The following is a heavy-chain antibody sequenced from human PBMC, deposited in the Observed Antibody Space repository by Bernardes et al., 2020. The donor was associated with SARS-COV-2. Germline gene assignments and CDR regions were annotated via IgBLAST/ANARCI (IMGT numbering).Heavy chain of an antibody. CDR3: AKNGPIRVVERRGVGGAPRVLDRPNPLQSLP. CDR2: ISVSGDGT. Sequence: GWSLRLSCAASRFTFNIYAMSWVRQAPGKGLEWVSGISVSGDGTYYADSVKGRFTISRDNSKNTLYLQMNSLRAEDTAVYYCAKNGPIRVVERRGVGGAPRVLDRPNPLQSLPWG. CDR1: RFTFNIYA. D-gene: IGHD2-21*01. J-gene: IGHJ5*02. V-gene: IGHV3-23*01.